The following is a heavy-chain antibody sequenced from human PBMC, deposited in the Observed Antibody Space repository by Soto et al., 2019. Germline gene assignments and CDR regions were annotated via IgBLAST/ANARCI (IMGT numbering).Heavy chain of an antibody. CDR3: AKNGRFDGDWGGYYYYGMDV. D-gene: IGHD2-21*02. Sequence: WTWLRQHPGKGLEWIGYIFYSGTTYYNPSLKSRVTISVDTSRNQFSLKLTSVTAADTAVYYCAKNGRFDGDWGGYYYYGMDVWGQGTTVTVSS. V-gene: IGHV4-31*02. CDR2: IFYSGTT. J-gene: IGHJ6*02.